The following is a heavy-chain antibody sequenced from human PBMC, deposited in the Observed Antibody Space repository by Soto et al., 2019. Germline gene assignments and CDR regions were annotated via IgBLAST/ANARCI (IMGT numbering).Heavy chain of an antibody. CDR1: GYSFTSDW. CDR2: IYPGDSGT. J-gene: IGHJ6*02. CDR3: ATTPRGIRSGTETYYHGMDV. Sequence: GGSLKISCEGSGYSFTSDWIGGVRQRPGKGLEWMGIIYPGDSGTRYSPSFQGQVTISADKSISTAYLQWSSLKASDTAMYYCATTPRGIRSGTETYYHGMDVWGQGTTVTV. D-gene: IGHD6-19*01. V-gene: IGHV5-51*01.